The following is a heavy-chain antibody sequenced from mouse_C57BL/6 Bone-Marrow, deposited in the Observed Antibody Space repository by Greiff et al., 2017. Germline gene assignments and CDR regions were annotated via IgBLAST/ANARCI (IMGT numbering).Heavy chain of an antibody. CDR2: ISSGGSYT. CDR1: GFTFSSYG. Sequence: EVQLVESGGDLVKPGGSLKLSCAASGFTFSSYGMSWVRQTPDKRLEWVATISSGGSYTYYPDSVKGRFTISRDNAKNTLYLQMSSLKSEDTSMYYCARHDGYFWYFGVWGTGTTVTVSS. J-gene: IGHJ1*03. D-gene: IGHD2-3*01. CDR3: ARHDGYFWYFGV. V-gene: IGHV5-6*01.